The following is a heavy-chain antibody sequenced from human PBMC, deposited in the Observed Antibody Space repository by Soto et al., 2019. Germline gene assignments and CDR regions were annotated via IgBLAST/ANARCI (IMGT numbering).Heavy chain of an antibody. V-gene: IGHV4-59*01. J-gene: IGHJ4*02. CDR1: VGSISSYY. CDR2: IYYSGST. D-gene: IGHD3-10*02. Sequence: SETLSLTCTVSVGSISSYYWSWIRQPPGKGLEWIGYIYYSGSTNYNPSLKSRVTISVDTSKNQFSLKLSSVTAADTAVYYCARMFEMATIDYWGQGTLVTVSS. CDR3: ARMFEMATIDY.